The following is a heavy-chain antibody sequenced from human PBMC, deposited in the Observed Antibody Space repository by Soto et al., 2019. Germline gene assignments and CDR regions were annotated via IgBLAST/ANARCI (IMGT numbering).Heavy chain of an antibody. V-gene: IGHV4-59*08. CDR3: ARGVPAATNVLDY. D-gene: IGHD2-2*01. J-gene: IGHJ4*02. CDR1: GGSISSYY. Sequence: PSETLSLTCTVSGGSISSYYWSWIRQPPGKGLKWIGYIYYSGSTNYNPSLKSRVTISVDTSKNQFSLKLSSVTAADTAVYYCARGVPAATNVLDYWGQGTLVTVSS. CDR2: IYYSGST.